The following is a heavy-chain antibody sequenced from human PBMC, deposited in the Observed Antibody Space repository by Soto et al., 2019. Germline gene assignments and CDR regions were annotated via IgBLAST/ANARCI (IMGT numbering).Heavy chain of an antibody. CDR1: GGSISSYY. D-gene: IGHD2-21*02. CDR2: IYYSGST. Sequence: LSLTCTVSGGSISSYYWSWIWQPPGKGLEWIGYIYYSGSTNYNPSLKSRVTISVDTSKNQFSLKLSSVTAADTAVYYCARAGRAYCGGDCYLDYWGQGTLVTVSS. J-gene: IGHJ4*02. CDR3: ARAGRAYCGGDCYLDY. V-gene: IGHV4-59*01.